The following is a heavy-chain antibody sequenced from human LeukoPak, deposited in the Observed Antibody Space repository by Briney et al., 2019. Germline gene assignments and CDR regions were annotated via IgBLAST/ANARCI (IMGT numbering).Heavy chain of an antibody. CDR2: ISYDGSNK. V-gene: IGHV3-30-3*01. CDR3: TRSEYSSSFDY. CDR1: GFTFSSYA. D-gene: IGHD6-6*01. Sequence: PGGSLRLSCAASGFTFSSYAMHWVRQAPGKGLEWVAVISYDGSNKYYADSVKGRFTISRDNSKNTLYLQMNSLRAEDTAVYYCTRSEYSSSFDYWGLGTLVTVSS. J-gene: IGHJ4*02.